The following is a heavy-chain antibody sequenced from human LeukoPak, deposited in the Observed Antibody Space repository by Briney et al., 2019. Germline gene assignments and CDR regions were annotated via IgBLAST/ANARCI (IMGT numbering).Heavy chain of an antibody. CDR3: VRGNFGPAQWFDP. CDR2: ISWNSGST. J-gene: IGHJ5*02. CDR1: GFRFSEYW. V-gene: IGHV3-9*01. Sequence: GGSLRLSCGASGFRFSEYWMTWVRQVPGKGLEWVSGISWNSGSTGYAGSVKGRFTMSRDNTKNSLYLQMNSLTPDDTALYYCVRGNFGPAQWFDPWGQGTLVTVSS. D-gene: IGHD3/OR15-3a*01.